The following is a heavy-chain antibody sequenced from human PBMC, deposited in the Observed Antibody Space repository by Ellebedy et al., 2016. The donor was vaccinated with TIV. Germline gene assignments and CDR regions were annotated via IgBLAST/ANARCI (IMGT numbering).Heavy chain of an antibody. CDR1: GYSFTSYW. Sequence: GESLKISCKGSGYSFTSYWISWVRQMPGKGLEWMGRIDPSDSYTNYSPSFQGHVTISADKSISTAYLQWSSLKASDTAMYYCARHPTTVTTALDCWGQGTLVTVSS. CDR3: ARHPTTVTTALDC. J-gene: IGHJ4*02. D-gene: IGHD4-17*01. CDR2: IDPSDSYT. V-gene: IGHV5-10-1*01.